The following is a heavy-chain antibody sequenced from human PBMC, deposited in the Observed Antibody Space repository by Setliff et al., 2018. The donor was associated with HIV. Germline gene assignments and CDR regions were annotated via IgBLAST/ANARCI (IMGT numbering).Heavy chain of an antibody. V-gene: IGHV1-46*01. Sequence: ASVKVSCKASGYTFTSYYIHWVRQAPGQGLEWMGVIHPSGGSTSYAQSFQDRVTMTRDTSTSTVYMELSSLRSEDTAVYYCTTDGDYYDSSGYYYVHYWGQGTLVTVSS. CDR2: IHPSGGST. D-gene: IGHD3-22*01. CDR1: GYTFTSYY. J-gene: IGHJ4*02. CDR3: TTDGDYYDSSGYYYVHY.